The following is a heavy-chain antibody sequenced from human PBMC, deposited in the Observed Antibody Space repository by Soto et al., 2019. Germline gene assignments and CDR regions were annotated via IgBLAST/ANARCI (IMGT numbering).Heavy chain of an antibody. J-gene: IGHJ4*02. V-gene: IGHV1-46*03. CDR1: GYTFTNYY. CDR3: TCGLGQRGGSY. CDR2: IIPSGGRT. D-gene: IGHD5-12*01. Sequence: QVQLVQSGAEVKEPGASVKVSCTASGYTFTNYYMHWLRQAPGQGLEWMGMIIPSGGRTNYAQKFPGSVTLTRDTSTGKFYMDLTSLRFEDTAFYYYTCGLGQRGGSYWGQGTLVTVSS.